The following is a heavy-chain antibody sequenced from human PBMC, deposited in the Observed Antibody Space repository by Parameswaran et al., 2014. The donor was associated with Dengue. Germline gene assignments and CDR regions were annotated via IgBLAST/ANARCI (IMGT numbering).Heavy chain of an antibody. CDR2: IIAFFGTT. J-gene: IGHJ5*02. D-gene: IGHD2-2*01. CDR3: ASGGRFGYAGYNWFDP. Sequence: SWVRQAPGQGLEWMGGIIAFFGTTNYAEKFQGRLTIIADESTSTASMELSSLTSEDTAVYYCASGGRFGYAGYNWFDPWGQGTLVTVSS. V-gene: IGHV1-69*01.